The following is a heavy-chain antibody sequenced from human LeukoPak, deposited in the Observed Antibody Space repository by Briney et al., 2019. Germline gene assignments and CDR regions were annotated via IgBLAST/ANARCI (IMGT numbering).Heavy chain of an antibody. CDR1: GYSITSGYY. CDR2: INHSGST. CDR3: ARVRVGRYNWFDP. V-gene: IGHV4-38-2*02. J-gene: IGHJ5*02. Sequence: PSETLSLTCSVSGYSITSGYYWGWIRQPPGKGLEWIGEINHSGSTNYNPSLESRVTISVDTSKNQFSLKLSSVTAADTAVYYCARVRVGRYNWFDPWGQGTLVTVSS.